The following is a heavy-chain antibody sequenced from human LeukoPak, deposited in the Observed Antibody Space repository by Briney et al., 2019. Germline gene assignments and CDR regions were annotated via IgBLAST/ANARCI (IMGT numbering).Heavy chain of an antibody. V-gene: IGHV3-30*02. Sequence: GGSLRLSCAASGFTFSSYGMHWVRQAPGKGLEWVAFIRYDGSNKYYADSVKGRFTISRDNAKNSLYLQMNSLSAEDTAVYYCARARFYFDYWGQGTLVTVSS. CDR1: GFTFSSYG. CDR2: IRYDGSNK. CDR3: ARARFYFDY. J-gene: IGHJ4*02.